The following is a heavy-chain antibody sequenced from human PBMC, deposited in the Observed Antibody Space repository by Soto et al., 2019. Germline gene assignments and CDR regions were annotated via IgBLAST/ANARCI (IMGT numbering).Heavy chain of an antibody. CDR2: ISYDGSNK. D-gene: IGHD5-12*01. J-gene: IGHJ4*02. V-gene: IGHV3-30*18. CDR1: GFTFSSYG. CDR3: AKDLNKRTLRKHHTTFDY. Sequence: GGSLRLSCAASGFTFSSYGMHWVRQAPGKGLEWVAVISYDGSNKYYADSVKGRFTISRDNSKNTLYLQMNSLRAEDKAVYYCAKDLNKRTLRKHHTTFDYWGQGTLGTVSS.